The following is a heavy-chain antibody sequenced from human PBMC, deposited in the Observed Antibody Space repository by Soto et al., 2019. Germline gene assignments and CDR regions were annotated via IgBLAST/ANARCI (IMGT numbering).Heavy chain of an antibody. D-gene: IGHD2-2*01. Sequence: QVQLQESGPGLVKPSQTLSLTCTVSGGSISSGGYYWSWIRQHPGKGLEWIGYIYYSGSTYYNPSLKSPGTISVNTSKDQFSLKLSSVTAADTAVYYCAVSRDGYSMDVWGQGTTVTVSS. CDR3: AVSRDGYSMDV. V-gene: IGHV4-31*01. CDR1: GGSISSGGYY. CDR2: IYYSGST. J-gene: IGHJ6*02.